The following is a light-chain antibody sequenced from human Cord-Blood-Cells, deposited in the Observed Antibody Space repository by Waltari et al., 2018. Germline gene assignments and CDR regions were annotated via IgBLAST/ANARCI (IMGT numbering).Light chain of an antibody. Sequence: QSALTQPASVSGSPGQSITISCTGTSSDVGGYNYVSWYQQNPGKAPKLMIYEVSNRPSGVSNRSSGSKSGNTASLTISGLQAEDEADYYCSSYTSSSTNYVFGTGTKVTVL. V-gene: IGLV2-14*01. CDR2: EVS. CDR3: SSYTSSSTNYV. J-gene: IGLJ1*01. CDR1: SSDVGGYNY.